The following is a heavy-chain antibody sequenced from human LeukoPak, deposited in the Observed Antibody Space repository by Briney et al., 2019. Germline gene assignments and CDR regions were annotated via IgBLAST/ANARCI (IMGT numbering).Heavy chain of an antibody. V-gene: IGHV3-30*18. CDR3: AKKSQKNYFDY. CDR1: GFTFSRYG. J-gene: IGHJ4*02. Sequence: GGSLRLSCAVSGFTFSRYGMRWVRQAPGKGLEWVAVISYDGGNKYYADSVKGRFTISRDNSKNTLYLQMNSLRGEDTAVYYCAKKSQKNYFDYWGQGTLVTVSS. CDR2: ISYDGGNK.